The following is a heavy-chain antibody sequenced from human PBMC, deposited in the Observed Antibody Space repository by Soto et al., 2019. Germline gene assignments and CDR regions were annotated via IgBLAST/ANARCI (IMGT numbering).Heavy chain of an antibody. J-gene: IGHJ6*02. D-gene: IGHD6-19*01. CDR2: IYYSGST. CDR1: GGSISSYY. CDR3: ARSHSSGWTNHFYYYYGMDV. V-gene: IGHV4-59*01. Sequence: SETLSLTCTVSGGSISSYYWSWIRQPPGKGLEWIGYIYYSGSTNYNPSLKSRVTISVDTSKNQFSLKLSSVTAADTAVYYCARSHSSGWTNHFYYYYGMDVWGQGTTVTVSS.